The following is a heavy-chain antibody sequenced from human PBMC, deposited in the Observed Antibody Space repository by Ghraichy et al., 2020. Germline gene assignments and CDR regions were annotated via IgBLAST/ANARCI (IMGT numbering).Heavy chain of an antibody. CDR3: ARLIDRVKGYSYGYPDY. J-gene: IGHJ4*02. CDR2: IYYSGST. CDR1: GGSISSSSYY. D-gene: IGHD5-18*01. V-gene: IGHV4-39*01. Sequence: SQTLSLTCTVSGGSISSSSYYWGWIRQPPGKGLEWIGSIYYSGSTYYNPSLKSRVTISVDTSKNQFSLKLSSVTAADTAVYYCARLIDRVKGYSYGYPDYWGQGTLVTVSS.